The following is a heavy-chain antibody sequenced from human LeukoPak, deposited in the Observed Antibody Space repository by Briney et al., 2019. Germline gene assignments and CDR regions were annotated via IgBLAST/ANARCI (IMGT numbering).Heavy chain of an antibody. D-gene: IGHD6-25*01. J-gene: IGHJ4*02. CDR2: ISGSGNDK. Sequence: GSLRLSCAASGLTVSSNCMSWVRQAPGKGLEWVSSISGSGNDKVYADSVKGRFSISRDNMKNILYLQMNSLRVGDTAVYYCARDFSAASFYFDYWGQGSLVSVSS. V-gene: IGHV3-21*06. CDR3: ARDFSAASFYFDY. CDR1: GLTVSSNC.